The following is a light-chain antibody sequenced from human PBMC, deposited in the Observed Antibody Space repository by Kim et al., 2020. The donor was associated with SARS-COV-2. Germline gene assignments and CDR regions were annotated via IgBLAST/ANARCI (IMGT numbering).Light chain of an antibody. CDR1: KLGDKY. J-gene: IGLJ2*01. CDR3: QAWDSNTVV. V-gene: IGLV3-1*01. CDR2: QGK. Sequence: SYELTQPPSVSVSPGQTASIICSGDKLGDKYASWYQQKPGQSPVVVIYQGKNRPSGIPERFSGSSSGNTATLTISETQAMDEADYSCQAWDSNTVVFGGGNKVTVL.